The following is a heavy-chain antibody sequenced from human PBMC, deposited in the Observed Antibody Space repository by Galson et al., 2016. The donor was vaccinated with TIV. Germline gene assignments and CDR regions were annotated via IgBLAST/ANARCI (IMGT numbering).Heavy chain of an antibody. CDR2: INCNSGAT. CDR3: ARDWGTGSFYFEY. CDR1: GYTFTGYF. D-gene: IGHD3-10*01. J-gene: IGHJ4*02. V-gene: IGHV1-2*02. Sequence: SVKVSCKASGYTFTGYFLHWVRQAPGRGLEWMGWINCNSGATKFAQNFQGRVIMTTSTPPVYMELSNLTSVDTAVYYCARDWGTGSFYFEYWGQGTLVTVSS.